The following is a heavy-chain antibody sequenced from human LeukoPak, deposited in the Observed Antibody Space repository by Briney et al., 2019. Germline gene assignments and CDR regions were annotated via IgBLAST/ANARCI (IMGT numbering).Heavy chain of an antibody. D-gene: IGHD3-16*02. J-gene: IGHJ5*02. CDR3: AQTNYDYVWGSYRHPHWFDP. Sequence: SETLSLTCTVSGGSISSYYWSWIRQPPGKGLEWIGYIYYSGSTNYNPSLKSRVTISVDTSKNQFSLKLSSVTAADTAVYYCAQTNYDYVWGSYRHPHWFDPWGQGTLVTVSS. CDR1: GGSISSYY. V-gene: IGHV4-59*12. CDR2: IYYSGST.